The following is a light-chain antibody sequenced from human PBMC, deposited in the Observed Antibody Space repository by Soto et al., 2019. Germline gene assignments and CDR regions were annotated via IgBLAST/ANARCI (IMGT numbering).Light chain of an antibody. Sequence: QSALTQSPSASGSLGQSVTISCTGTSSDAGGYNYVSWHQQHPGKAPKVMIYEVTKRPPGVPDRFSGSKSGNTASLTVSGLQAEDEADYYCSSFAGGGNPVLLGGGTKLIVL. V-gene: IGLV2-8*01. CDR1: SSDAGGYNY. CDR2: EVT. CDR3: SSFAGGGNPVL. J-gene: IGLJ2*01.